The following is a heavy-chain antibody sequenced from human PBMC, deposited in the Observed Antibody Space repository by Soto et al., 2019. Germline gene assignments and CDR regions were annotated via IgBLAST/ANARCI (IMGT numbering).Heavy chain of an antibody. Sequence: EVQLVESGGGLVQPGRYLRLSCAASGFTFDDYAMHWVRQAPGKGLEWVSGISWNSGSIGYADSVKGRFTISRDNAKNSLYLQMNSLRAEDTALYYCAKSPRVGHSGYDYWGQGTLVTVSS. D-gene: IGHD5-12*01. V-gene: IGHV3-9*01. CDR1: GFTFDDYA. CDR3: AKSPRVGHSGYDY. CDR2: ISWNSGSI. J-gene: IGHJ4*02.